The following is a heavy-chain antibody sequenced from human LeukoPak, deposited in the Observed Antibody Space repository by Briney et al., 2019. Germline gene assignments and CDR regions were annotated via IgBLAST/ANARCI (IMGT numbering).Heavy chain of an antibody. Sequence: SETLSLTCTVSGGSISSGDYYWSWIGQPPGKGLEWIGYIYYSGSTYYNPSLKSRVTISVDTSKNQFSLKLSSVTAADTAVYYCAYGTDSSGYPLDYWGQGTLVTVSS. CDR3: AYGTDSSGYPLDY. V-gene: IGHV4-30-4*01. D-gene: IGHD3-22*01. CDR1: GGSISSGDYY. J-gene: IGHJ4*02. CDR2: IYYSGST.